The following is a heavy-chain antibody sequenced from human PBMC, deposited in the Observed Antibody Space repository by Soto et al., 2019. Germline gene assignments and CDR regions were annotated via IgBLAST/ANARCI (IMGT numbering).Heavy chain of an antibody. J-gene: IGHJ6*02. V-gene: IGHV4-59*01. CDR3: ARGEDYYDSSGYYYNYYGMDV. CDR2: IYYSGGT. D-gene: IGHD3-22*01. CDR1: GGSISSYY. Sequence: PSETLSLTCTVSGGSISSYYWSWIRQPPGKGLEWIGYIYYSGGTNYNPSLKSRVTISVDTSKNQFSLKLSSVTAADTAVYYCARGEDYYDSSGYYYNYYGMDVWGQGTTVTVSS.